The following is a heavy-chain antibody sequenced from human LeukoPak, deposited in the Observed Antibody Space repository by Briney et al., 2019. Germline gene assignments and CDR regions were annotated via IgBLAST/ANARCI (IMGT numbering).Heavy chain of an antibody. Sequence: SETLSLTCTVSGGSISSYYWSWIRQPAGKGLEWIGRIYTSGSTNYNPSLKSRVTMSVDTSKNQFSLRLSSVTAADTAVYYCARDPLGSSGYYLDYWGQGTLVTVSS. J-gene: IGHJ4*02. CDR3: ARDPLGSSGYYLDY. CDR2: IYTSGST. CDR1: GGSISSYY. V-gene: IGHV4-4*07. D-gene: IGHD3-22*01.